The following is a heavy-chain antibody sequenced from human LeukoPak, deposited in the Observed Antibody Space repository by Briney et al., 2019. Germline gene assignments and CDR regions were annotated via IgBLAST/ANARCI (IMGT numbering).Heavy chain of an antibody. CDR3: VKDNPLDY. CDR1: GFTFSSYA. J-gene: IGHJ4*02. D-gene: IGHD1-14*01. Sequence: GGSLRLSCAASGFTFSSYAMHWVRQAPGKGLDWVAFIRYDGNNKLYADSVKGRFTISGDNSKNTLYLHINSLRAEDTAVYYCVKDNPLDYWGQGTLVIVSS. V-gene: IGHV3-30*02. CDR2: IRYDGNNK.